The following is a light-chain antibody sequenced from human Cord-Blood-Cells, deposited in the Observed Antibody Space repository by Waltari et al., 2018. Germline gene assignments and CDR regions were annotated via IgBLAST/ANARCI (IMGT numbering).Light chain of an antibody. CDR3: NSRDSSGNLVV. V-gene: IGLV3-19*01. CDR2: VKN. Sequence: SSELTQDPAVSVALGQTVRITRQGDSLRSYYASWYQQKPGQAPVLVIYVKNNRPSGIPDRFSGSSSGNTASLTITGAQAEDEADYYCNSRDSSGNLVVFGGGTKLTVL. J-gene: IGLJ2*01. CDR1: SLRSYY.